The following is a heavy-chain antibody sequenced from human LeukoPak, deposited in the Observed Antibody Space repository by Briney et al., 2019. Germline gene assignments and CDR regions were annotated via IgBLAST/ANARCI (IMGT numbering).Heavy chain of an antibody. CDR2: IIPIFGTA. J-gene: IGHJ4*02. CDR3: AREVGPFDY. V-gene: IGHV1-69*05. CDR1: GGTFSSYP. Sequence: GSSVKVSCKSSGGTFSSYPSSWVRQAPGQGLEWKGGIIPIFGTANYAQKFQGRVTITTDESTSTAHMELSSMRSEDTAVYYCAREVGPFDYWGQGTLVTVSS.